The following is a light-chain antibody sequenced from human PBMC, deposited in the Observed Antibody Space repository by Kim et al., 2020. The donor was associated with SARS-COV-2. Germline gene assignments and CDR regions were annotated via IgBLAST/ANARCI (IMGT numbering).Light chain of an antibody. V-gene: IGKV1-39*01. J-gene: IGKJ3*01. CDR3: QQSYITPFT. Sequence: DIQMTQSPSSLSASVGDRVTLTCRTTQSISSHLNWYQQKPGRAPKLLISAASTLQGGVPSRFSGSGSETDFTLTISSLQPEDCATYFCQQSYITPFTFGPGTKVDIK. CDR1: QSISSH. CDR2: AAS.